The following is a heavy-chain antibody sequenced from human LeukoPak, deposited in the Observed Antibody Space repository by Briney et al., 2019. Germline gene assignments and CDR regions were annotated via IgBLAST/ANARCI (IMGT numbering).Heavy chain of an antibody. V-gene: IGHV1-18*01. J-gene: IGHJ4*02. CDR1: GYTFTSYG. Sequence: GASVKVSCKASGYTFTSYGISWVRQAPGQGLEWMGWISVYNGNTNYAQKLQGRVTMTTDTSTSTAYVELRSLRSDDTAVYYCARDELVLINWGQGTLVTVSS. D-gene: IGHD3-10*01. CDR2: ISVYNGNT. CDR3: ARDELVLIN.